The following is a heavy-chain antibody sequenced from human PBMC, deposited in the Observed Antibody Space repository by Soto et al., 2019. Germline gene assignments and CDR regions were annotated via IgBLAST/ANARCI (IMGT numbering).Heavy chain of an antibody. J-gene: IGHJ5*02. Sequence: SVKVSCKASGYTFTGYFMHWVRQAPGQGLEWMGWTNPYSGGADYAQSFQGRVTMTRDTSISTVYMELSRLRFDDTAVYYCARVIRGAYYNSPLDTWGQVTVVTVSS. D-gene: IGHD3-10*01. V-gene: IGHV1-2*02. CDR1: GYTFTGYF. CDR3: ARVIRGAYYNSPLDT. CDR2: TNPYSGGA.